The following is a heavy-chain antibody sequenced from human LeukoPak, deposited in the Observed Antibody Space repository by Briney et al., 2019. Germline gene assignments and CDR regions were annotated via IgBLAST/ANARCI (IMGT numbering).Heavy chain of an antibody. Sequence: ASVKVSCKASGYTFTSCGISWVRQAPGQGLEWLGWIGPYNGNTDYAQKFQGRLTMTTDTSTTTAFMELRSLTSDDTAVYYCAREKEEGYSYGSDYWGQGTLVVVSS. J-gene: IGHJ4*02. CDR2: IGPYNGNT. V-gene: IGHV1-18*01. CDR1: GYTFTSCG. CDR3: AREKEEGYSYGSDY. D-gene: IGHD5-18*01.